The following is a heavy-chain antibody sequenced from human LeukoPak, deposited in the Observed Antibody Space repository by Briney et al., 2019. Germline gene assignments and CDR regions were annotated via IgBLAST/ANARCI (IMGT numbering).Heavy chain of an antibody. CDR2: ISAYNGNT. Sequence: ASVKVSCKASGYTFTSYGLSWVRQAPGQGLEWMGWISAYNGNTNYAQKLQGRVTMTTDTSTSTAYMELRSLRSDDTAVYYCARDPWPYSSGWYSDYWGQGTLVTVSS. D-gene: IGHD6-19*01. J-gene: IGHJ4*02. CDR3: ARDPWPYSSGWYSDY. V-gene: IGHV1-18*01. CDR1: GYTFTSYG.